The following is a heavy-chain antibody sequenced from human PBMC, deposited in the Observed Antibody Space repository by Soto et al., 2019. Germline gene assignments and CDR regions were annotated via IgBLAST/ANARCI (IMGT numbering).Heavy chain of an antibody. Sequence: QVQLVESGGGVVQPGRSLRLSCAASGFTFSSYAMPWVRQAPGKGLEWVAVISYDGSNKYYADSVKGRFTISRDNSKNTLYLQMNSLRAEDTAVYYCARAFDSTGYYPKDSYYYYYGIDVWGQGTTVTVSS. J-gene: IGHJ6*02. CDR3: ARAFDSTGYYPKDSYYYYYGIDV. D-gene: IGHD3-22*01. CDR2: ISYDGSNK. CDR1: GFTFSSYA. V-gene: IGHV3-30-3*01.